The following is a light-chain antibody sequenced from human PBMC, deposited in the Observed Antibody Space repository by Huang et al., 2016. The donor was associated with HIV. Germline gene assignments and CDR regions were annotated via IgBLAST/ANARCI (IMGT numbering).Light chain of an antibody. CDR2: AAS. CDR3: QQLHSYPIT. V-gene: IGKV1-9*01. CDR1: QDIINS. J-gene: IGKJ5*01. Sequence: IQLTQSPSSLSASVGDRVTITCRASQDIINSLVWYQHSPGQAPKLLIYAASSLPSGVPSRYSGSGSGTDFTLTISNLQPDDFATYYCQQLHSYPITFGQGTRLEIK.